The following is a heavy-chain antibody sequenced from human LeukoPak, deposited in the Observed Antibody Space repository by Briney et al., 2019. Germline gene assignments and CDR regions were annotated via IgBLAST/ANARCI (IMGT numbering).Heavy chain of an antibody. CDR3: ARGLPAALKWWFPSPVGNYYYYMDV. CDR1: GGTFSSYA. J-gene: IGHJ6*03. V-gene: IGHV1-69*13. D-gene: IGHD2-15*01. CDR2: IIPIFGTA. Sequence: ASVKVSCKASGGTFSSYAISWVRQAPGQGLGWMGGIIPIFGTANYAQKFQGRVTITADESTSTAYMELSSLRSEDTAVYYCARGLPAALKWWFPSPVGNYYYYMDVWGKGTTVTVSS.